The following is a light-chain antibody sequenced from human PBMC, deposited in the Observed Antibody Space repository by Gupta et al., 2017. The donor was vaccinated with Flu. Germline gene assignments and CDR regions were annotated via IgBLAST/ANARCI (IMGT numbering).Light chain of an antibody. CDR3: QQEDKQPMT. CDR2: WAS. V-gene: IGKV4-1*01. J-gene: IGKJ1*01. Sequence: DIVMTQSPDPLAAPLGESATITSNSSQNILYSSYNKSYLAWYRQKPGQPPNLPFYWASIRESGVPERFSDGGSVRDFTLTINSLQAEDVAVYFCQQEDKQPMTFGQGTKVEIK. CDR1: QNILYSSYNKSY.